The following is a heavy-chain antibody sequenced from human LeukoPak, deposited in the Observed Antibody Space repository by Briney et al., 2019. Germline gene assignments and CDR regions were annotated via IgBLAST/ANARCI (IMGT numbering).Heavy chain of an antibody. Sequence: GGSLRLSCAASGFTVSTNYMSWVRQAPGKGLEWVSLIYGGGSTYYADSVKGRFTISRDNSKNTLYLQMNSLRAEDTAVYYCARGSTYGGFDYWGQGTLVTVSS. V-gene: IGHV3-66*01. D-gene: IGHD4-17*01. CDR1: GFTVSTNY. CDR2: IYGGGST. J-gene: IGHJ4*02. CDR3: ARGSTYGGFDY.